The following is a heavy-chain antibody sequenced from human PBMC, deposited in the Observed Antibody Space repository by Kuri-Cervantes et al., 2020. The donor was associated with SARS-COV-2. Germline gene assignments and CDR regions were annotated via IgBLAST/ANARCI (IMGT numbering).Heavy chain of an antibody. CDR1: GGSISSGSYY. CDR2: IYTSGST. D-gene: IGHD2-2*01. Sequence: SETLSLTCTVSGGSISSGSYYWSWIRQPAGKGLEWIGRIYTSGSTNYNPSLKSRVTISVDTSKNQFSLKLSSVTAADTAVYYCARDPGDCSSTSCHPNWLDPWGQGTLVTVSS. CDR3: ARDPGDCSSTSCHPNWLDP. V-gene: IGHV4-61*02. J-gene: IGHJ5*02.